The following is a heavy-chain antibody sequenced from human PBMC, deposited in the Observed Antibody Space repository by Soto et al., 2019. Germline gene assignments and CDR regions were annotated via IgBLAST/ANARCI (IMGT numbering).Heavy chain of an antibody. CDR1: GFTFSSYA. V-gene: IGHV3-30-3*01. J-gene: IGHJ3*02. Sequence: QVQLVESGGGVVQPGRSLRLSCAASGFTFSSYAMHWVRQAPGKGLEWVAVISYDGSNKYYADSVKGRFNISRDNSKNTLYLQMNSLRAEDTAVYYCARSWTDAFDIWGQGTMVTVSS. CDR3: ARSWTDAFDI. CDR2: ISYDGSNK. D-gene: IGHD1-1*01.